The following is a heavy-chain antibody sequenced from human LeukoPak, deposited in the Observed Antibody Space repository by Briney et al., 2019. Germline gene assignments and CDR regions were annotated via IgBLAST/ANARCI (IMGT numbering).Heavy chain of an antibody. Sequence: PSETLSLTCTVSGGSISSYYWSWIRQPPGKGLEWIGYIYYSGSTNYNPSLKSRVTISVDTSKNQFSLKLSSVTAADTAVYYCARFPHYYDSSGYSIPFDYWGQGTLVTVSS. CDR2: IYYSGST. J-gene: IGHJ4*02. CDR3: ARFPHYYDSSGYSIPFDY. CDR1: GGSISSYY. D-gene: IGHD3-22*01. V-gene: IGHV4-59*01.